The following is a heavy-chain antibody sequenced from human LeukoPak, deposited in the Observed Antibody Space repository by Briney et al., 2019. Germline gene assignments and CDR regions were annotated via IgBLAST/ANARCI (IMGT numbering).Heavy chain of an antibody. CDR1: GFTFSTYW. J-gene: IGHJ4*02. CDR3: ARGIVVVVGASDHFDY. D-gene: IGHD2-15*01. V-gene: IGHV3-7*01. Sequence: GGSLRLSCVASGFTFSTYWMNWVRQAPGKGLERVGTISPDGSDKYYVDSVKGRFTISRDNAKTSLYLQINSLRADDTALYFCARGIVVVVGASDHFDYWGQGPLITVSS. CDR2: ISPDGSDK.